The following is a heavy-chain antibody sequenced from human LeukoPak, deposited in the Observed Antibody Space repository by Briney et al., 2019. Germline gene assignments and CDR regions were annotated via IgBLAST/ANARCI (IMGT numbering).Heavy chain of an antibody. CDR2: IIPILGIA. CDR3: ARLWFGELGDGGDY. CDR1: GGTFSSYA. V-gene: IGHV1-69*04. Sequence: SVKVSCKASGGTFSSYAISWVRQAPGQGLEWMGRIIPILGIANYAQKFQGRVTITADKSTGTAYMELSSLRSEDTAVYYCARLWFGELGDGGDYWGQGTLVTVSS. D-gene: IGHD3-10*01. J-gene: IGHJ4*02.